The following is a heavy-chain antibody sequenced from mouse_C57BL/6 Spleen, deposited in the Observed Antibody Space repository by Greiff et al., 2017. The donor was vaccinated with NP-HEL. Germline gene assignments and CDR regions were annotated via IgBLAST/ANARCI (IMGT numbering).Heavy chain of an antibody. V-gene: IGHV1-82*01. D-gene: IGHD1-1*01. CDR3: ARRGLYYGSSLDY. Sequence: VQLQQSGPELVKPGASVKISCKASGYAFSSSWMNWVKQRPGKGLEWIGRIYPGDGDTNYNGKFKGKATLTADKSSSTAYMQLSSLTSEDSAVYFCARRGLYYGSSLDYWGQGTTLTVSS. CDR1: GYAFSSSW. J-gene: IGHJ2*01. CDR2: IYPGDGDT.